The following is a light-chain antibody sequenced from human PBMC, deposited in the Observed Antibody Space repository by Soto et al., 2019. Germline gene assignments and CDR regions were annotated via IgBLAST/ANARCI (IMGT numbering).Light chain of an antibody. Sequence: DIQMTQSPSTLSASVGDRVTITCRASQTFGRWLAWFQQKPGEAPKLLIYEASNLQSGVPSRFSGSGSGTKFTLTISSLQPDDFATYYCQQYNSYLWTFGQGTKVDIK. CDR2: EAS. V-gene: IGKV1-5*03. CDR1: QTFGRW. J-gene: IGKJ1*01. CDR3: QQYNSYLWT.